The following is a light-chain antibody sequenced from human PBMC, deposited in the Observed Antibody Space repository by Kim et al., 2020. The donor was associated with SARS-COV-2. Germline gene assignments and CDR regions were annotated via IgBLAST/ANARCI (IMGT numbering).Light chain of an antibody. Sequence: EIVLTQSPGTLSLSPGQRATLSCRASQSVRNNYVAWYQQKPGQAPRLFIYGASNRATGIPDRFGGSGSGTDFTLTISTLEPEDFAVYYCQQYGDSARTFGQGTKLEI. J-gene: IGKJ2*01. CDR3: QQYGDSART. CDR2: GAS. CDR1: QSVRNNY. V-gene: IGKV3-20*01.